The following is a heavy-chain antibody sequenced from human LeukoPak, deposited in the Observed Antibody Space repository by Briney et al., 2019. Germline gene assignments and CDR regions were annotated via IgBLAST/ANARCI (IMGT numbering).Heavy chain of an antibody. D-gene: IGHD4-11*01. CDR2: IYHSGST. V-gene: IGHV4-59*11. CDR1: GGSISSHY. Sequence: SETLSLTCTVSGGSISSHYWSWIRQPPGKGLEWIGYIYHSGSTNYNPSLKSRVTISVDTSKNQFSLKLSSVTAADTAVYYCARDDYPGRGYFQHWGQGTLVTVSS. J-gene: IGHJ1*01. CDR3: ARDDYPGRGYFQH.